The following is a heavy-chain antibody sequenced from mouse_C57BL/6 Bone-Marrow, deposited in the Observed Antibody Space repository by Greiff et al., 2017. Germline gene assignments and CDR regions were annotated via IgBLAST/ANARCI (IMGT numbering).Heavy chain of an antibody. J-gene: IGHJ1*03. CDR2: IYPGGGYT. CDR3: ARSDRRGYFDV. CDR1: GYTFTNFW. V-gene: IGHV1-63*01. Sequence: QVQLQQSGAELVRPGTSVKMSCKASGYTFTNFWIGWAKQRPGHGLEWIGAIYPGGGYTNYNEKFKGKATLTADKSSSTAYMQFSSLTSEDSSIYYCARSDRRGYFDVWGTGTTVTVSS.